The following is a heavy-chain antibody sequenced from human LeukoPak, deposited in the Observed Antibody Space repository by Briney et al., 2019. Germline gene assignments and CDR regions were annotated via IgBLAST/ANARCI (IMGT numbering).Heavy chain of an antibody. J-gene: IGHJ4*02. V-gene: IGHV1-69*04. CDR3: ARDWDYYDSSGLLDY. Sequence: ASVKVSCKASGGTFSSYAISWVRQAPGQGLEWMGRIIPILGIANYAQKFQGRVTITADKSTSTAYMELSSLSSEDTAVYYCARDWDYYDSSGLLDYWGQGTLVTVSS. CDR2: IIPILGIA. CDR1: GGTFSSYA. D-gene: IGHD3-22*01.